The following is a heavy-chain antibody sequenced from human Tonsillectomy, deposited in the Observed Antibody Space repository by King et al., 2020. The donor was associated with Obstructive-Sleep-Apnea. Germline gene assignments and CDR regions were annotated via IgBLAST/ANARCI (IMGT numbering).Heavy chain of an antibody. CDR1: GGSIISYS. D-gene: IGHD4-17*01. CDR3: ARHSHGDYWSWYFDL. V-gene: IGHV4-59*08. CDR2: IYYSVST. J-gene: IGHJ2*01. Sequence: VQLQESGPGLVKPSETLSLTCTVSGGSIISYSWTWIRQPPGKGLEWIGYIYYSVSTNCNPSLTSRVTISLDTSKNQFSLKLISVTAADTAVYYCARHSHGDYWSWYFDLWGRGTLVTVSS.